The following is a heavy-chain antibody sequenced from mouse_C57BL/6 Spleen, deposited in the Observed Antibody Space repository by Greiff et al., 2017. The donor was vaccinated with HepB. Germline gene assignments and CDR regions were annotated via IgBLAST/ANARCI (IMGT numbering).Heavy chain of an antibody. CDR1: GFTFSSYA. D-gene: IGHD1-1*01. Sequence: EVKLVESGGGLVKPGGSLKLSCAASGFTFSSYAMSWVRQTPEKRLEWVATISDGGSYTYYPDNVKGRFTISRDNAKNNLYLQMSHLKSEDTAMYYCARGPYGSSYEDYYAMDYWGQGTSVTVSS. CDR3: ARGPYGSSYEDYYAMDY. V-gene: IGHV5-4*03. CDR2: ISDGGSYT. J-gene: IGHJ4*01.